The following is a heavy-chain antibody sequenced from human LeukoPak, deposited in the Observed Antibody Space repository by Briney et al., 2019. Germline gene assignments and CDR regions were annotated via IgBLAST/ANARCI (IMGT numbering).Heavy chain of an antibody. J-gene: IGHJ5*02. Sequence: ASVKVSCKASGYTFTSYDINWVRQAPGQGLEWMGWMNPNSGKTGYAQKLQGRVTITRKTPITTAYMDLSSLTPEATAVYYCPRGLSKLWRTLAWRRFPPWGQGTLVTVPS. CDR3: PRGLSKLWRTLAWRRFPP. D-gene: IGHD5-18*01. V-gene: IGHV1-8*03. CDR2: MNPNSGKT. CDR1: GYTFTSYD.